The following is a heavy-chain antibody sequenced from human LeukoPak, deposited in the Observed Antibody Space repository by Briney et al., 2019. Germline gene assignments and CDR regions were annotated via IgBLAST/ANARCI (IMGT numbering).Heavy chain of an antibody. CDR2: VYATGTT. Sequence: PSETLSLTCTVSGGSISSYCWSWIRQPPGKGLEWIGFVYATGTTNYNPSLKSRLSISVDSSKNQFSLNLSSVTAADTAVYYCARQPAADPHTRYFFDYWGQGTLVSVSS. J-gene: IGHJ4*02. V-gene: IGHV4-59*08. D-gene: IGHD6-25*01. CDR3: ARQPAADPHTRYFFDY. CDR1: GGSISSYC.